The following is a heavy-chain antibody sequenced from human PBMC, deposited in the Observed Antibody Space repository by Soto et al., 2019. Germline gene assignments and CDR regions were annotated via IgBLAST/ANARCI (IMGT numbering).Heavy chain of an antibody. V-gene: IGHV4-31*03. Sequence: SETLSLTCTVSGGSISSGGYYWSWIRQHPGKGLEWIGYIYYSGSTYYNPSLKSRVTISVDTSKKQFSLKLSSVTAADTAVYYCARAPPHYYYYGMDVWGQGTTVTVSS. CDR1: GGSISSGGYY. CDR3: ARAPPHYYYYGMDV. J-gene: IGHJ6*02. CDR2: IYYSGST.